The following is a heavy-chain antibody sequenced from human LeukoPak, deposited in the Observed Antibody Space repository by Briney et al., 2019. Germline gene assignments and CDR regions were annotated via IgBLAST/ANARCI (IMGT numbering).Heavy chain of an antibody. J-gene: IGHJ3*02. CDR1: GGSISSGGYS. Sequence: SETLSLTCAVSGGSISSGGYSWSWIRQPPGKGLEWIGYIYHSGSTYYNPSLKSRVTISVDRSKNQFSLKLSSVTAADAAVYYCVRERRGVATIWGQGTMVTVSS. CDR3: VRERRGVATI. V-gene: IGHV4-30-2*01. D-gene: IGHD5-12*01. CDR2: IYHSGST.